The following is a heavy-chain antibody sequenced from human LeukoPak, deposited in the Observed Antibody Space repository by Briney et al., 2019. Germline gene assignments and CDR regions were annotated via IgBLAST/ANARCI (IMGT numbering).Heavy chain of an antibody. CDR1: GYTFTGYY. CDR3: ARLPFWSGYGSY. D-gene: IGHD3-3*01. CDR2: INPNSGGT. Sequence: ASVKVSCKASGYTFTGYYTHWVRQAPGQGLEWMGRINPNSGGTNYAQKFQGRVTMTRDTSISTAYMELSRLRSDDTAVYYCARLPFWSGYGSYWGQGTLVTVSS. V-gene: IGHV1-2*06. J-gene: IGHJ4*02.